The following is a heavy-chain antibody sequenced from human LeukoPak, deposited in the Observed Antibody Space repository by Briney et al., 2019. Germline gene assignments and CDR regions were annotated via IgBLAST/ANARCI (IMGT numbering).Heavy chain of an antibody. CDR2: IRYDGSNK. CDR3: ARVRSWSGQEAY. D-gene: IGHD3-3*01. CDR1: GFTFSSYG. J-gene: IGHJ4*02. Sequence: PGGSLRLSCAASGFTFSSYGMHWVRQAPGKGLEWVAFIRYDGSNKYYADSVKGRFTLSRDNAKNSLYLQMNSLRAEDTAVYYCARVRSWSGQEAYWGQGTLVTVSS. V-gene: IGHV3-30*02.